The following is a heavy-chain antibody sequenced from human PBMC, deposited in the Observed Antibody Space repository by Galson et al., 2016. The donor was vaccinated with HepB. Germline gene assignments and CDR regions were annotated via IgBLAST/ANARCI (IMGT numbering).Heavy chain of an antibody. CDR3: TRPFCTNGVCYWAYGMDV. Sequence: SLRLSCAASGFTFSNYWMHWVRQAPGKGLVWISRINSDGSSTSYADSVKGRFTISRDNAKNTLYLQMNRLRADDTAVYYCTRPFCTNGVCYWAYGMDVWGQGPTVAVSS. V-gene: IGHV3-74*01. CDR1: GFTFSNYW. D-gene: IGHD2-8*01. CDR2: INSDGSST. J-gene: IGHJ6*02.